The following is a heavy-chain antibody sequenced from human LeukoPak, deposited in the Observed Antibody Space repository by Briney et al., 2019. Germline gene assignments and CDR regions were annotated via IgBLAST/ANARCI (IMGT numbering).Heavy chain of an antibody. J-gene: IGHJ4*02. Sequence: GGSLRLSYAPSGFSVSINYMSWVRQAPGKGLEWVSVIYSGGNTYYTDSVKGRFTISRDNSKNSLLLQMNGLRAEDAAVYYCARCLGLGSNWGRDYWGQGTLVTVSS. CDR3: ARCLGLGSNWGRDY. CDR2: IYSGGNT. CDR1: GFSVSINY. V-gene: IGHV3-53*01. D-gene: IGHD7-27*01.